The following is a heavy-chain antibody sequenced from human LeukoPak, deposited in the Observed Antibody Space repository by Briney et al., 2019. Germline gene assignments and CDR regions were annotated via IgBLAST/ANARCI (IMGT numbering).Heavy chain of an antibody. V-gene: IGHV3-11*04. CDR2: ISSSGSTI. J-gene: IGHJ3*02. CDR3: ARSRPSRYCSGGSCTHHAFDI. CDR1: GFTFSDYY. D-gene: IGHD2-15*01. Sequence: GGSLRLSCAASGFTFSDYYMSWIRQAPGKGLEWVSYISSSGSTIYYADSVKGRFTISRDNAKNSLYLQMNSLRAEDTAVYYCARSRPSRYCSGGSCTHHAFDIWGQGIMVTVSS.